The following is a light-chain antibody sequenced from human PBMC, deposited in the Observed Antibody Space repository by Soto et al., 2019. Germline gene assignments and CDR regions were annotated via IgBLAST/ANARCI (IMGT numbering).Light chain of an antibody. CDR1: QTIANN. Sequence: ETVMTQSPATLSVSPGERATLSCRASQTIANNLAWYQQRPGQAPRLLIYGASTRATGIPGRFSGSGSATEFTLTISSLQSEDFAIYCCQQYNNWPPYTFGQGTKLEIK. CDR3: QQYNNWPPYT. J-gene: IGKJ2*01. CDR2: GAS. V-gene: IGKV3-15*01.